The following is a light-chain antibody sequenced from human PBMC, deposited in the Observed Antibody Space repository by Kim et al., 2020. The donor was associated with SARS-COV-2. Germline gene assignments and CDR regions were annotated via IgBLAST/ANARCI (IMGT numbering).Light chain of an antibody. CDR2: QDS. CDR3: QAWDSSYVV. Sequence: VSPGQTASITCSGDKLVDKYASWYQQKPGQSPVLVIYQDSKRPSGIPERFSGSNSGNTATLTISGTQAMDEADYYCQAWDSSYVVFGGGTQLTVL. CDR1: KLVDKY. J-gene: IGLJ2*01. V-gene: IGLV3-1*01.